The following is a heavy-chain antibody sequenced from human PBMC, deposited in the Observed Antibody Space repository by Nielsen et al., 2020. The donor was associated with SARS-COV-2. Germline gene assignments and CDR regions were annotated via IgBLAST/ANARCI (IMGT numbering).Heavy chain of an antibody. CDR1: GFTFSGYD. J-gene: IGHJ4*02. CDR3: ARGLQYFEAYYFDY. CDR2: ISGTTTYI. Sequence: GGSLRLSCAASGFTFSGYDMNWVRQAPGQGLGWVASISGTTTYIYYADSLKGRFTISRDNVNNLLFLQMNSLRAEDTALYYCARGLQYFEAYYFDYWGQGTLVTVSS. V-gene: IGHV3-21*01. D-gene: IGHD3-9*01.